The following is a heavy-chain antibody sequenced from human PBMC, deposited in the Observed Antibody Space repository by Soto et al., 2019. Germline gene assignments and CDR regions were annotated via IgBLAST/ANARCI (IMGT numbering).Heavy chain of an antibody. J-gene: IGHJ5*02. CDR2: MNPNRTNT. Sequence: QVQLMQSGAEVKKPGASVKVSCKASGYTFTTYDINWVRQAPGQGLEWMGWMNPNRTNTGYAEKFQGRFTITGDTSLSTAYMELSSLRYDDTAVYYCVRGGFLSHDHVIIAPATLGVDPWGQGTLVTVSS. CDR3: VRGGFLSHDHVIIAPATLGVDP. CDR1: GYTFTTYD. V-gene: IGHV1-8*01. D-gene: IGHD2-2*01.